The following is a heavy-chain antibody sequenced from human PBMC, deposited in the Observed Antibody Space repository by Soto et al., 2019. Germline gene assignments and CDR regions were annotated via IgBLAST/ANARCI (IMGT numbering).Heavy chain of an antibody. Sequence: PGESLKISCKGSGYSFTSYWIGWVRQMPGKGLEWMGIIYPGDSDTRYSPSFQVQVTISADKSISTAYLQWSSLKASDTAMYYCARANYYDSSGSYYGMDVWGQGTTVTVSS. J-gene: IGHJ6*02. D-gene: IGHD3-22*01. CDR1: GYSFTSYW. CDR3: ARANYYDSSGSYYGMDV. CDR2: IYPGDSDT. V-gene: IGHV5-51*01.